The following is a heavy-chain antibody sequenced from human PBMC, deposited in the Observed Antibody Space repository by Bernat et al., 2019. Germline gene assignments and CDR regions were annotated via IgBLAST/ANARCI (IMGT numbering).Heavy chain of an antibody. V-gene: IGHV4-34*02. CDR1: DGAFSTYY. CDR2: INHRGST. Sequence: QVQLQQWGAGLLKPSETLSLTCAVSDGAFSTYYWGWIRQPPGKGLEWIGEINHRGSTNYNPSLKSRVTMSVDPSRNRFSLKLSSVTAADSAIYFCARGGVDNSNYGGLFDSWGQGTLLTVSS. J-gene: IGHJ4*02. CDR3: ARGGVDNSNYGGLFDS. D-gene: IGHD4-4*01.